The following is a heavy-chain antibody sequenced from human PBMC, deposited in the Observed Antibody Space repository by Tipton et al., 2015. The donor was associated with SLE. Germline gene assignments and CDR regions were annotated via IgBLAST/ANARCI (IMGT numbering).Heavy chain of an antibody. CDR3: GARGAFDI. D-gene: IGHD3-16*01. CDR1: GGSISSGGYY. V-gene: IGHV4-31*03. J-gene: IGHJ3*02. Sequence: TLSLTCTVSGGSISSGGYYWSWIRPHPGKGLEWIGYIYYTGSTYYNPSLKSRLTISLDTSKNQFSLKLSSVAVADTAVYYCGARGAFDIWGQGTMVTVSS. CDR2: IYYTGST.